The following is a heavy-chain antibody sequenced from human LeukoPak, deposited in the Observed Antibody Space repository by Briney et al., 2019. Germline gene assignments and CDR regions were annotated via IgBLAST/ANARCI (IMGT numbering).Heavy chain of an antibody. CDR1: GFTFSSYA. CDR3: ARDGQGGKGGLFDY. D-gene: IGHD4-23*01. Sequence: GRSLRLPCAGSGFTFSSYAMHWVRQAPGKGLEWVAVISYDGSNKYYADSVKGRFTISRDKSKNTLYLQMNSLRAEDTAVYYCARDGQGGKGGLFDYWGQGTLVTVSS. J-gene: IGHJ4*02. V-gene: IGHV3-30-3*01. CDR2: ISYDGSNK.